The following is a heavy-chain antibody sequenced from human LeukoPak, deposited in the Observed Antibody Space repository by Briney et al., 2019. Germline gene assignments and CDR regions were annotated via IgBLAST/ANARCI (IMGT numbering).Heavy chain of an antibody. D-gene: IGHD2/OR15-2a*01. CDR2: ISASGGTT. CDR1: GFTFNSYA. J-gene: IGHJ5*02. CDR3: AKEPAEYCDSNACPNWLDA. Sequence: GGSLRLSCAASGFTFNSYAMSWLRQAPGKGLEWVSAISASGGTTYYADSVRGRFTISRGNSENTVYLQMNSLRGEDTALYYCAKEPAEYCDSNACPNWLDAWGQGTLVTVSS. V-gene: IGHV3-23*01.